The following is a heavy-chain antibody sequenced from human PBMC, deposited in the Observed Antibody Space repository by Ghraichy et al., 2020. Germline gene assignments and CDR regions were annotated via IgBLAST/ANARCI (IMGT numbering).Heavy chain of an antibody. CDR3: ARDSITIFGVVDNYGMDV. D-gene: IGHD3-3*01. Sequence: LSLTCAASGFTINIYGMHWVRQAPGKGLEWVAVIWYDGSNINYADSVKGLFTISRDNSKNSLYLQMNSLRVEDTAVYYCARDSITIFGVVDNYGMDVWGQGTTVTVSS. CDR2: IWYDGSNI. J-gene: IGHJ6*02. CDR1: GFTINIYG. V-gene: IGHV3-33*01.